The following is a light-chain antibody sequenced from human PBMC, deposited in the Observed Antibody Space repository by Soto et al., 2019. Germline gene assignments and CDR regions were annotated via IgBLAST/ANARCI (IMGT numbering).Light chain of an antibody. CDR3: QQRSNWPPN. V-gene: IGKV3-11*01. Sequence: IMLTQSPATRSLSPRERATLSFMASQSVSSYLAWYQQKPGQAPRLLIYDASNRATGIPARFSGSGSGTDFTLTISSLEPEDFAVYYCQQRSNWPPNFGQGTRLEIK. CDR1: QSVSSY. J-gene: IGKJ5*01. CDR2: DAS.